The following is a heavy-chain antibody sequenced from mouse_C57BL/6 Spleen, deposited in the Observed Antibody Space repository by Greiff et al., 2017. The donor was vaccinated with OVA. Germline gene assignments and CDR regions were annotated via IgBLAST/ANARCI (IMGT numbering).Heavy chain of an antibody. J-gene: IGHJ4*01. CDR1: GFSLTSYG. CDR2: IWSGGST. CDR3: ARKSYGNCEGAMDY. Sequence: VQLQQSGPGLVQPSQSLSITCTASGFSLTSYGVHWVRQSPGKGLEWLGVIWSGGSTDYNAAFISRLSINKDNSKGHVFFKMNSLQADDTAIYYCARKSYGNCEGAMDYWGQGTSVTVSS. V-gene: IGHV2-2*01. D-gene: IGHD2-10*02.